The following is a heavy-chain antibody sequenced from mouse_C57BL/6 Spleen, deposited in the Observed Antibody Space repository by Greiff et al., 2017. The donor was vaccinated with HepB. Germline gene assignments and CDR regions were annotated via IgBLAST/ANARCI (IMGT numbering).Heavy chain of an antibody. CDR3: ATYYDYDVGDWFAY. CDR1: GFTFSDYG. J-gene: IGHJ3*01. Sequence: EVKLVESGGGLVKPGGSLKLSCAASGFTFSDYGMHWVRQAPEKGLEWVAYISSGSSTIYYADTVKGRFTISRDNAKNTLFLQMTSLRSEDTAMYYCATYYDYDVGDWFAYWGQGTLVTVSA. V-gene: IGHV5-17*01. CDR2: ISSGSSTI. D-gene: IGHD2-4*01.